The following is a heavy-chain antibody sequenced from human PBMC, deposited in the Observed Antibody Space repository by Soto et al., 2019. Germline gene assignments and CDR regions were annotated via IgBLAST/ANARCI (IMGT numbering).Heavy chain of an antibody. Sequence: GCTRLACAASGFTCSSYIMDWVRQASGKGLEWVSYISSSSSTIYYADSVKGRFTISRDNAKNSLYLQMNSLRDEDTAVYYCAREGQQLADYYYYGMDVWGQGTTVTVS. CDR3: AREGQQLADYYYYGMDV. D-gene: IGHD6-13*01. CDR1: GFTCSSYI. CDR2: ISSSSSTI. J-gene: IGHJ6*02. V-gene: IGHV3-48*02.